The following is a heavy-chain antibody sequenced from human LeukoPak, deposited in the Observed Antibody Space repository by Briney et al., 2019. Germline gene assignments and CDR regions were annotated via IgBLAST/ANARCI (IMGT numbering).Heavy chain of an antibody. Sequence: PGGSLRLSGAASGFTFSSYSMNWVRQAPGKGLEWVSSISSSSSYIYYADSVKGRFTISRDNAKNSLYLQMNSLRAEDTAVYYCARDRSGGRLIDYWGQGTLVTVSS. J-gene: IGHJ4*02. CDR1: GFTFSSYS. D-gene: IGHD6-19*01. V-gene: IGHV3-21*01. CDR3: ARDRSGGRLIDY. CDR2: ISSSSSYI.